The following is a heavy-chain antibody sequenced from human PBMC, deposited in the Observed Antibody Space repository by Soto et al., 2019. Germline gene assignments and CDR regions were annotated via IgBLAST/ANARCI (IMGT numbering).Heavy chain of an antibody. Sequence: EVQLVESGGGLVQPGGSLKLSCAASGFTFSGSAMHWVRQASGKGLEWVGRIRSKANSYATAYAASVKGRFTISRDDSKNTAYLRMNSLKTEDTAVYYCTGRDGSGAGTSDYWGQGTLVTVSS. D-gene: IGHD1-7*01. CDR3: TGRDGSGAGTSDY. J-gene: IGHJ4*02. CDR2: IRSKANSYAT. V-gene: IGHV3-73*01. CDR1: GFTFSGSA.